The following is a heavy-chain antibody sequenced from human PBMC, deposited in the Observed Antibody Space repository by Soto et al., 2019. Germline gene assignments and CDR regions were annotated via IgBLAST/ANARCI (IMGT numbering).Heavy chain of an antibody. CDR2: ISYDGSNK. J-gene: IGHJ4*02. CDR3: AKGSITIFGVVVLLDY. D-gene: IGHD3-3*01. V-gene: IGHV3-30*18. Sequence: QVQLVESGGGVVQPGRSLRLSCAASGFTFSSYGMHWVRQAPGKGLEWVAVISYDGSNKYYADSVKSRFTISRDNSKNTLYLQMNSLRAEDTAVYYCAKGSITIFGVVVLLDYWGQGTLVTVSS. CDR1: GFTFSSYG.